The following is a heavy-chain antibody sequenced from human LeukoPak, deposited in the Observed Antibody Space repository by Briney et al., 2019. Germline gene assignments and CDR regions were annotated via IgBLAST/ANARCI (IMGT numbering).Heavy chain of an antibody. V-gene: IGHV3-53*01. J-gene: IGHJ2*01. Sequence: GGSLRLSCAASGFTVSSNYMSWVRQAPGKGLEWFSVIYSGGSTYYADSVKGRFTISRDNSKNTLYLQMNSLRAEDTAVYYCARDRGRGAYNWNYDWYFDLWGRGTLVTVSS. CDR3: ARDRGRGAYNWNYDWYFDL. D-gene: IGHD1-7*01. CDR1: GFTVSSNY. CDR2: IYSGGST.